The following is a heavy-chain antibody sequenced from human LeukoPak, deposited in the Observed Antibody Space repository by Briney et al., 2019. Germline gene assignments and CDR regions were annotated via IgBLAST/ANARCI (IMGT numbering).Heavy chain of an antibody. Sequence: ASVKVSCKASGYTFTSYDINWVRQATGQGLEWMGWMNPNSGNTGYAQKFQGRVTITRNTSISTAYMELSSLRSEDTAVYYCARGGVVVTAYDYWGQGTLVTVSS. V-gene: IGHV1-8*03. CDR2: MNPNSGNT. D-gene: IGHD2-21*02. CDR3: ARGGVVVTAYDY. CDR1: GYTFTSYD. J-gene: IGHJ4*02.